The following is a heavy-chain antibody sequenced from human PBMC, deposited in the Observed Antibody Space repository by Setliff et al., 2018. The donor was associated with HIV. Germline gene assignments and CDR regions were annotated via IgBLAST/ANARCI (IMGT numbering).Heavy chain of an antibody. CDR1: AYSIRNGHY. D-gene: IGHD6-19*01. V-gene: IGHV4-38-2*02. CDR2: LYYDGNT. J-gene: IGHJ4*02. CDR3: ARETIRSGHPSEAGFDF. Sequence: PSETLSLTCTVFAYSIRNGHYWGWIRQSPGKRLDWIGTLYYDGNTYYNPSLKTRVTMSVDTSKNQFSLNLNSVTAADTAVYYCARETIRSGHPSEAGFDFWGQGALVTVSS.